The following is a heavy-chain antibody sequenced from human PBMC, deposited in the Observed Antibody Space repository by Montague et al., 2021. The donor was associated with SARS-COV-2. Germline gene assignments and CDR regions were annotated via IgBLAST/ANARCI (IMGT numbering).Heavy chain of an antibody. Sequence: SETLSLTCNVSGASISSYYWSWIRQSPGKGLEWIGYVHYTGSTKYTPSLKTRVTLSLDTPKNHFSLKLSSVTAADTAVYYCARAQNTCFIANCVNYFEVWGLGALVTVSS. D-gene: IGHD1-1*01. CDR2: VHYTGST. CDR1: GASISSYY. J-gene: IGHJ4*02. V-gene: IGHV4-59*01. CDR3: ARAQNTCFIANCVNYFEV.